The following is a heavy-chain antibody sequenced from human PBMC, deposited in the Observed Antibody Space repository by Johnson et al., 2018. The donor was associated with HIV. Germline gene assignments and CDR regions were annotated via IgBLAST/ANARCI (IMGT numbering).Heavy chain of an antibody. Sequence: QVQLVESGGGVVQPGGSLRLSCAASGFTFSSYWMSWVRQAPGKGLEWVAVISYDGSNKYYADSVKGRFTISRDNSKNTLYLQMNSLRAEDTAVYYCARGRKTVTTVRPSAFDIWGQGTMVTVSS. J-gene: IGHJ3*02. CDR1: GFTFSSYW. CDR2: ISYDGSNK. CDR3: ARGRKTVTTVRPSAFDI. D-gene: IGHD4-17*01. V-gene: IGHV3-30-3*01.